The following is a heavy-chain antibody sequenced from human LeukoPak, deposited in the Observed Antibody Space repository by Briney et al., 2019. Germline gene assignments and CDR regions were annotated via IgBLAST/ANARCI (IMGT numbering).Heavy chain of an antibody. CDR2: IYHSGST. J-gene: IGHJ3*02. CDR3: ARGALLGYCSSTSCYRAGGPQQLVRGGAFDI. D-gene: IGHD2-2*01. Sequence: SQTLSLTCTVSGGSISSGGYYWSWIRQPPGKGLEWIGYIYHSGSTYYNPSLKSRVTISVDRSKNQFSLKLSSVTAADTAVYYCARGALLGYCSSTSCYRAGGPQQLVRGGAFDIWGPGIFVTVSS. CDR1: GGSISSGGYY. V-gene: IGHV4-30-2*01.